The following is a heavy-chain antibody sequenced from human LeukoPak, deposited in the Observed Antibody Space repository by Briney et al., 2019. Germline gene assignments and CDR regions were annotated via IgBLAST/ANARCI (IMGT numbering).Heavy chain of an antibody. Sequence: SQTLSLTCTVSGGSISSGSYYWSWIRQPAWKGLEWIGRIYTSGSTNYNPSLKSRVTISVDTSKNQFSLKLSSVTAADTAVYYCATSGVAVVFDYWGQGTLVTVSS. CDR1: GGSISSGSYY. V-gene: IGHV4-61*02. J-gene: IGHJ4*02. CDR2: IYTSGST. D-gene: IGHD6-19*01. CDR3: ATSGVAVVFDY.